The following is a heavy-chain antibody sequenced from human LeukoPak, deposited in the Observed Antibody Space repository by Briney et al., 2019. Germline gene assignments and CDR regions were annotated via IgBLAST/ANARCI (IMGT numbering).Heavy chain of an antibody. CDR3: ARPNQYCIGDSCYSGHY. V-gene: IGHV4-39*01. D-gene: IGHD2-15*01. CDR2: IYSSGST. J-gene: IGHJ4*02. Sequence: SETLSLTRTVSGGSISSSSYHWGWVRQPLGKGLEWVGGIYSSGSTYYNPSLKSRVTISVDTSKNQFSLKLSSVTAADTAVYYCARPNQYCIGDSCYSGHYWGQGTLVTVSS. CDR1: GGSISSSSYH.